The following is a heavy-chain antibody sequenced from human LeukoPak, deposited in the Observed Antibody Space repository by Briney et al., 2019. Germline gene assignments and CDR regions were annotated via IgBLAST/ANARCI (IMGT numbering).Heavy chain of an antibody. CDR2: IFYSGTT. J-gene: IGHJ3*02. V-gene: IGHV4-59*01. Sequence: SETLSLTCTVSGGAISGYYWSWIRQPPGKGLEWIGYIFYSGTTNYNPSLKSRVTISVDTSKKRFSLKLSSVTAADTAVYNCARTNQIDETAFDIWGQGTMVTVSS. CDR1: GGAISGYY. D-gene: IGHD1-14*01. CDR3: ARTNQIDETAFDI.